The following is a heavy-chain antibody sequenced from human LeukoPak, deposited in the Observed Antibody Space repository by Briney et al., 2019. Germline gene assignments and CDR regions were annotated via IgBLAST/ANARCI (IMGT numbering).Heavy chain of an antibody. Sequence: ASVKVSCKASGYTFTTYDINWVRQAPGQGLEGMGWMGPRHGYTGYAQQFRGRVTMTRDTSISTAYMDLGRLTSDDTAVYYCVGGWISGAVSEYYFEVWGQGTLVTVSS. D-gene: IGHD5/OR15-5a*01. CDR2: MGPRHGYT. CDR1: GYTFTTYD. V-gene: IGHV1-8*01. CDR3: VGGWISGAVSEYYFEV. J-gene: IGHJ4*02.